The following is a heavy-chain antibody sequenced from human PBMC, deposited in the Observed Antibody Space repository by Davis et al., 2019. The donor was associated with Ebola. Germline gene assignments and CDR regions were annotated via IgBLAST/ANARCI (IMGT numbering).Heavy chain of an antibody. Sequence: GESLKISCAASGFSFSTYAMHWVRQAPGKGLEWVAVISYDGNNKFYADSVKGRITSSRENSKNTLYLQMNSLRAEDTAVYYCASAPYYDSSGYYDYWGLGTLVTVSS. CDR1: GFSFSTYA. CDR3: ASAPYYDSSGYYDY. V-gene: IGHV3-30-3*01. D-gene: IGHD3-22*01. CDR2: ISYDGNNK. J-gene: IGHJ4*02.